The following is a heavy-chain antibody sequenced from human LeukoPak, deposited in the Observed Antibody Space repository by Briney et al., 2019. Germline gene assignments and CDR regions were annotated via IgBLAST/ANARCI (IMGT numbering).Heavy chain of an antibody. D-gene: IGHD4-23*01. CDR1: GFTFSSYS. CDR2: ISSSSSYI. CDR3: ARLGGNSDFDY. Sequence: GGSLRLSCAASGFTFSSYSMNWVRQAPGKGLEWVSSISSSSSYIYYADSVTSRFTISRDNAKNSLYLQMNSLTAEDTAVYYCARLGGNSDFDYWGQGTLVTVSS. J-gene: IGHJ4*02. V-gene: IGHV3-21*01.